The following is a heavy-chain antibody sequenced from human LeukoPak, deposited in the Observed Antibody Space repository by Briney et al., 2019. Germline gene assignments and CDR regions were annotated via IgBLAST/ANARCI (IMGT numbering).Heavy chain of an antibody. CDR2: ISGSSSSTI. V-gene: IGHV3-48*01. CDR1: GFTFSSYS. J-gene: IGHJ4*02. D-gene: IGHD6-13*01. CDR3: AREWPYSSSWSSFDS. Sequence: GGSLRLSCAASGFTFSSYSMNWVRQAPGKGLEWVSYISGSSSSTIYYADSVKGRFTISRDNAKNTLYLQMNSLRAEDTARYYCAREWPYSSSWSSFDSWGQGIMVTVSS.